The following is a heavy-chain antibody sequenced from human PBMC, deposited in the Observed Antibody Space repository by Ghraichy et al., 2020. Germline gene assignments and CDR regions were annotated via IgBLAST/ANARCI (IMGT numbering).Heavy chain of an antibody. J-gene: IGHJ4*02. CDR2: IYHSGIT. Sequence: SETLSLTCAVSGYFISSGYYWGWIRQPPGKGLEWIGSIYHSGITSYTPSLKGRVTISVDTSKNQFSLRLSSVTAADTAVYYCARWIDYWGQGTLVTVSS. CDR1: GYFISSGYY. D-gene: IGHD2-2*03. CDR3: ARWIDY. V-gene: IGHV4-38-2*01.